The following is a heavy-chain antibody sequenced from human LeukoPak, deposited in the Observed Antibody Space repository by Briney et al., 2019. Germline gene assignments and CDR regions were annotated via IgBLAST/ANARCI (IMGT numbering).Heavy chain of an antibody. Sequence: SETLSLTCTVSGGSFSGYYWSWIRQPAGKGLESIGHISTSGSTDDNPSLKSRVTMSVDTSKNQFSLKLSSVTAADTAVYYCATIIRGAPDAFNMWGQGTMVTVSS. CDR1: GGSFSGYY. D-gene: IGHD3-10*01. V-gene: IGHV4-4*07. CDR3: ATIIRGAPDAFNM. CDR2: ISTSGST. J-gene: IGHJ3*02.